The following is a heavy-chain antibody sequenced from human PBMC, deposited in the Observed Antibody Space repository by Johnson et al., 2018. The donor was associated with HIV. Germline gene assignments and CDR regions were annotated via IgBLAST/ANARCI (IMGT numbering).Heavy chain of an antibody. V-gene: IGHV3-66*01. CDR3: ARGAPNWNYEPFSDAFDI. CDR1: GFTVSSYY. J-gene: IGHJ3*02. D-gene: IGHD1-7*01. CDR2: LFSGGSI. Sequence: VQLVESGGGLIQPGGSLRLSCAASGFTVSSYYMIWVRQAPGKGLEWVSVLFSGGSIYFADSVKGRFTISRDNSKNTLYVQMSRLRTEDTAVYYCARGAPNWNYEPFSDAFDIWGQGTMVTVSS.